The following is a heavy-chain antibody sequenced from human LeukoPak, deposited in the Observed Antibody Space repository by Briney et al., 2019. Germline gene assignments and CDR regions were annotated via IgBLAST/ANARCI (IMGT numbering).Heavy chain of an antibody. CDR2: IHDSGST. D-gene: IGHD6-19*01. CDR1: GGTISTYY. J-gene: IGHJ4*02. V-gene: IGHV4-59*08. Sequence: SETLPLTCAVSGGTISTYYWNWIRQPPGKGLEWIWYIHDSGSTTSNPSLKSRVGISVDTSKSQFSLKLSSVTAADTAVYYCARWYYSGWAFDYWGEGTLVTVSS. CDR3: ARWYYSGWAFDY.